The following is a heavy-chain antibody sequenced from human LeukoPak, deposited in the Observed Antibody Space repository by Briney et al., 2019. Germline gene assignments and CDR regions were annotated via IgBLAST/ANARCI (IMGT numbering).Heavy chain of an antibody. CDR2: ISYDGSNK. V-gene: IGHV3-30-3*01. Sequence: SGGSLRLSCAASGFTVSSNYMSWVRQAPGKGLEWVAVISYDGSNKYYADSVKGRFTISRDNSKNTLYLQMNSLRAEDTAVYYCARAKGDGYTIQDYFDYWGQGTLVTVSS. CDR3: ARAKGDGYTIQDYFDY. D-gene: IGHD5-24*01. J-gene: IGHJ4*02. CDR1: GFTVSSNY.